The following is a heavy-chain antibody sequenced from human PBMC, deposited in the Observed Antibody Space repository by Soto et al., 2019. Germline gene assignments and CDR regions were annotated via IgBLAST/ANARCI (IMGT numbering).Heavy chain of an antibody. CDR3: STQGSNGAYYDSCMYV. J-gene: IGHJ6*02. CDR1: GYRYSSYC. CDR2: MYPGDSDT. V-gene: IGHV5-51*01. D-gene: IGHD3-16*01. Sequence: GESLKISCHGSGYRYSSYCIDWVRQMPGEGLEWIAIMYPGDSDTRYSPSFEGQVTISADKSNTTAYLQWSSLKASATAMYYRSTQGSNGAYYDSCMYVWSQGSPVTVSS.